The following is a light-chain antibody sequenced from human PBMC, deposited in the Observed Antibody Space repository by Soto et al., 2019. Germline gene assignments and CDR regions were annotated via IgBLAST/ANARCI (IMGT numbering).Light chain of an antibody. V-gene: IGKV3-20*01. CDR3: HQTYSPPLT. CDR1: QTVRNNY. CDR2: DAS. J-gene: IGKJ5*01. Sequence: EFVLTQSPGTLSLSPGERATLSCRASQTVRNNYLAWYQQKPGQAPRLLIYDASSRATGIPDRFSGGGSGTDFTLTISNLRPEDFATYYCHQTYSPPLTFGQGTRL.